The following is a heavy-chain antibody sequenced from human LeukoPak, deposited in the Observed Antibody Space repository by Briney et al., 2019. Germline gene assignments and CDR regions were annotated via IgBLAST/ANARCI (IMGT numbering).Heavy chain of an antibody. V-gene: IGHV3-48*01. CDR2: ISSSSSTI. CDR1: GFTFSSYS. Sequence: PGGSLRLSCAASGFTFSSYSMNWVRQAPGKGLEGVSYISSSSSTIYYADSVKGRFTISRDNAKNSLYLQMNSLRAEDTAVYYCARGSYYDILTGYYPFDYWGQGTLVTVSS. CDR3: ARGSYYDILTGYYPFDY. J-gene: IGHJ4*02. D-gene: IGHD3-9*01.